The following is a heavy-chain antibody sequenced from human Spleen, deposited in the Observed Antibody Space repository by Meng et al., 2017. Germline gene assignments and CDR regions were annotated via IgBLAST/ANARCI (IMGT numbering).Heavy chain of an antibody. CDR1: GFTFDDYA. D-gene: IGHD6-19*01. CDR3: AKGRSSGSYYYFDY. Sequence: GGSLRLSCAASGFTFDDYAMHWVRQAPGKGLEWVSVISWNSGSIVYADSLKGRFTISRDNAKNSLYLQMNSLRAEDMALYYCAKGRSSGSYYYFDYWGQGTLVTVSS. CDR2: ISWNSGSI. J-gene: IGHJ4*02. V-gene: IGHV3-9*03.